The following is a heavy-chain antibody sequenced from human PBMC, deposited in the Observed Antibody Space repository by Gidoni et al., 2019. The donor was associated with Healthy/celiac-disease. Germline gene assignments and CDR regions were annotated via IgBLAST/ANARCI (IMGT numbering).Heavy chain of an antibody. J-gene: IGHJ4*02. CDR3: ARVGIAAAGTFDY. CDR2: TYYRSNWYN. CDR1: GATFPSNSAA. Sequence: QLQLQQSVPGLVNPLQTLSLTGSMSGATFPSNSAASNWIRQSPSRRLEWLGRTYYRSNWYNDSAVSVKSRITNNPDTSKNQFSLQLNSVTPEDTAVYYCARVGIAAAGTFDYWGQGTLVTVSS. V-gene: IGHV6-1*01. D-gene: IGHD6-13*01.